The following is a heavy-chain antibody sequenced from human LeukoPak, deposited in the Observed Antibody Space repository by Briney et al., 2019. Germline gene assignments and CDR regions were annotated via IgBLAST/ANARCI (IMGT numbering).Heavy chain of an antibody. CDR1: GYTFTSYD. J-gene: IGHJ6*03. V-gene: IGHV1-8*01. CDR2: MNPNSGNT. Sequence: ASVKVSCKASGYTFTSYDINWVRQATGQGLEWMGWMNPNSGNTGYAQKFQGRVTMTRNTSISTAYMELSSLRSEGTAVYYCARGSRGRRYYYYYMDVWGKGTTVTVSS. CDR3: ARGSRGRRYYYYYMDV.